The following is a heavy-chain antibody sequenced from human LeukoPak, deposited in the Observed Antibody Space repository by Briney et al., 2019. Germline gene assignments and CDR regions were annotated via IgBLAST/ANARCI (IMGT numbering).Heavy chain of an antibody. J-gene: IGHJ4*02. D-gene: IGHD6-19*01. CDR1: GGTFSNYA. Sequence: GASVKVSCKASGGTFSNYAINWVRQAPGQGLEWMGRIIPVLGITNYAQKFQGRVTIIADKSTSIAYMELSSLTSEDTAVYYCARSGGFSGGWYVYWGQGTLVTVFS. V-gene: IGHV1-69*04. CDR3: ARSGGFSGGWYVY. CDR2: IIPVLGIT.